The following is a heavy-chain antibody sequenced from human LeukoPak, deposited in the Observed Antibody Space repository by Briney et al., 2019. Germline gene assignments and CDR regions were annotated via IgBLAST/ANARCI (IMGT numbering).Heavy chain of an antibody. CDR1: TGSITKYY. D-gene: IGHD3-22*01. V-gene: IGHV4-4*07. Sequence: SETLSLTCTVSTGSITKYYWSWIRQPAGKGLEWIGRIYTSGSTNYNPSLKSRVTMSVDTSKNQFSLKLRSVTAADTAVYYCARASLFYNDSSGYDYWGQGILVTVSS. J-gene: IGHJ4*02. CDR2: IYTSGST. CDR3: ARASLFYNDSSGYDY.